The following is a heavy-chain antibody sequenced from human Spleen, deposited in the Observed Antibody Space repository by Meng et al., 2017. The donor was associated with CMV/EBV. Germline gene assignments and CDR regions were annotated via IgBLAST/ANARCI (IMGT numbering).Heavy chain of an antibody. V-gene: IGHV3-43D*03. J-gene: IGHJ6*02. CDR1: GFTFDDYA. CDR3: GGTDGRGMDV. D-gene: IGHD2-8*01. Sequence: GESLKISCAASGFTFDDYAMHWVRQAPGKGLEWVSLISWDGGSTYYADSVKGRFTISRDNSKNSLYLQMDSLRAEDTAVYYCGGTDGRGMDVWGQGSTVTVSS. CDR2: ISWDGGST.